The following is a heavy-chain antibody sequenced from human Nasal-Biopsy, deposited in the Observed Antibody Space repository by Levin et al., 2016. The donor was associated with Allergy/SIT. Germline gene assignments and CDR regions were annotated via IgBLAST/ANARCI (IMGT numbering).Heavy chain of an antibody. CDR3: AKDRYSSSGGTSYYHYGMDV. V-gene: IGHV3-23*01. CDR1: GFSLSNYA. J-gene: IGHJ6*02. Sequence: GGSLRLSCVASGFSLSNYAMDWVRQAPGKGLEWVSGISHSGDSTHYADSVKGRFTISRDISKSTLYLQMNTLSGEDTAVYYCAKDRYSSSGGTSYYHYGMDVWGQGTTVTVSS. CDR2: ISHSGDST. D-gene: IGHD6-13*01.